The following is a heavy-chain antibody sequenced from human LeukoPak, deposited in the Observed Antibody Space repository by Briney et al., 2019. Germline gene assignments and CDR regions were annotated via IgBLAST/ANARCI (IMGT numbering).Heavy chain of an antibody. CDR2: IIPIFGTA. CDR1: GGTFSSYA. V-gene: IGHV1-69*05. Sequence: GASVKVSCKASGGTFSSYAISWVRQAPGQGLEWMGGIIPIFGTANYAQKFQGRVTITTDESTSTAYMELSSLRSEDTAVYYCARAHYAYNWNSEVFDPWGQGTLVTVSS. CDR3: ARAHYAYNWNSEVFDP. J-gene: IGHJ5*02. D-gene: IGHD1-7*01.